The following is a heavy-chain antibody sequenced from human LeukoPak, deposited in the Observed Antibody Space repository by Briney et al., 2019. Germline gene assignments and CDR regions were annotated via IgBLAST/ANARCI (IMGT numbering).Heavy chain of an antibody. CDR1: GGSISSYY. V-gene: IGHV4-59*01. CDR3: AGGITGTTMAY. J-gene: IGHJ4*02. CDR2: IYYSGST. Sequence: PSETLSLTCTVSGGSISSYYWSWIRQPPGKGLEWIGYIYYSGSTNYNPSLKSRVTISVDTSKNQFSLKLSSVTAADTAVYYCAGGITGTTMAYWGQGTLVTASS. D-gene: IGHD1-7*01.